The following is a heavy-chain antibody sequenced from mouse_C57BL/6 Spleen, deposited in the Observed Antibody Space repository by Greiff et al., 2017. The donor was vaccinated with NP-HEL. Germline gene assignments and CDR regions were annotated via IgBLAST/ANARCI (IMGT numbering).Heavy chain of an antibody. J-gene: IGHJ3*01. V-gene: IGHV1-82*01. CDR2: IYPGDGDT. Sequence: QVQLQQSGPELVKPGASVKISCKASGYAFSSSWMNWVKQRPGKGLEWIGRIYPGDGDTNYNGKFKGKATLTADKSSSTAYMQLSSLTSEDSAVYFCARGGYEYEAFAYWGQGTLVTVSA. CDR3: ARGGYEYEAFAY. D-gene: IGHD2-4*01. CDR1: GYAFSSSW.